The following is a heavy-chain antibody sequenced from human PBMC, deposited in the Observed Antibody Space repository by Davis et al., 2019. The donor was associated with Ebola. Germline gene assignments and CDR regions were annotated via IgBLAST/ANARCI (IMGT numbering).Heavy chain of an antibody. CDR2: IYYSGST. CDR3: AITPYYYYGMDV. V-gene: IGHV4-39*01. Sequence: SETLSLTCTVSGGSISSGGYYWGWIRQPPGKGLEWIGSIYYSGSTYYNPSLKGRVTISVDTSKNQFSLKLSSVTAADTAVYYCAITPYYYYGMDVWGQGTTVTVSS. J-gene: IGHJ6*02. CDR1: GGSISSGGYY.